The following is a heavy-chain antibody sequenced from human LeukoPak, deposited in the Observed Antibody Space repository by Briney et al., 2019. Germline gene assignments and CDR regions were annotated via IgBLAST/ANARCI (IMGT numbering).Heavy chain of an antibody. D-gene: IGHD3-16*01. CDR1: GFTFSSYD. V-gene: IGHV3-13*01. Sequence: GGSLRLSCAASGFTFSSYDMHWVRQATGKGLEWVSAIGTAGDTYYPGSVKGRFTISRENAKNSLYLQMNSLRAGDTAVYYCARVPLEGDYFDYWGQGTLVTVSS. CDR2: IGTAGDT. J-gene: IGHJ4*02. CDR3: ARVPLEGDYFDY.